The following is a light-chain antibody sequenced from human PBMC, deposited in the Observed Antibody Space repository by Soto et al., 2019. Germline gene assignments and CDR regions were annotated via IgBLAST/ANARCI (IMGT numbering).Light chain of an antibody. CDR1: ESISRH. CDR2: AAS. CDR3: QQDYSTLAT. Sequence: DIQMSQSPSSLAASVGDRVTITCRAAESISRHLNWYQQKPGRAPDLLIYAASTLQNGVPSRFTGSGSGTEFTLTITGLQLEDFATYYCQQDYSTLATFGQGTRLEIK. V-gene: IGKV1-39*01. J-gene: IGKJ5*01.